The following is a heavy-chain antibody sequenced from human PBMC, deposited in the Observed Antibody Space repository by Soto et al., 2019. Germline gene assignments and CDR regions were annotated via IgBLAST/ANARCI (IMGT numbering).Heavy chain of an antibody. CDR1: GGSISSGDYY. V-gene: IGHV4-30-4*01. CDR3: ARDNLMVYAMDPNYYYYGMDV. Sequence: QVQLQESGPGLVKPSQTLSLTCTVSGGSISSGDYYWSWIRQPPGKGLEWIGYIYYSGSTYYNPSLKSRVTISVDTSKNQFSLKLRSVTAADTAVYYCARDNLMVYAMDPNYYYYGMDVWGQGTTVTVSS. CDR2: IYYSGST. J-gene: IGHJ6*02. D-gene: IGHD2-8*01.